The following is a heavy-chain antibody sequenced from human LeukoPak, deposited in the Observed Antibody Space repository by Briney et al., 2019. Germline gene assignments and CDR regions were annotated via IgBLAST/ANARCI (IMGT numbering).Heavy chain of an antibody. CDR3: ARGRAVRPYNWFDP. V-gene: IGHV1-18*01. CDR1: GYTFTSYG. CDR2: ISAYNGNT. J-gene: IGHJ5*02. Sequence: GASVKVSCKASGYTFTSYGISWVRQAPGQGLERMGWISAYNGNTNYAQKFQGRVTMTTDTSTSTAYMELRSLRSDDTAVYYCARGRAVRPYNWFDPWGQGTLVTVSS. D-gene: IGHD6-6*01.